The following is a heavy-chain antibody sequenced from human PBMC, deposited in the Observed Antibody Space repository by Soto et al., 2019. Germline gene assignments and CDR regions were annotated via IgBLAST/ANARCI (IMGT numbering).Heavy chain of an antibody. D-gene: IGHD7-27*01. CDR1: GDSISNLDYF. V-gene: IGHV4-30-4*01. J-gene: IGHJ5*01. Sequence: SETLSLTCSVSGDSISNLDYFWAWIRQPPGQALEYIGYIYKSATTYYNPSFESRVAISVDTSKSQFSLNVTSVTAADTAVYFCARGRYCLTGTCFPNWFDSWGQGALVTVSS. CDR3: ARGRYCLTGTCFPNWFDS. CDR2: IYKSATT.